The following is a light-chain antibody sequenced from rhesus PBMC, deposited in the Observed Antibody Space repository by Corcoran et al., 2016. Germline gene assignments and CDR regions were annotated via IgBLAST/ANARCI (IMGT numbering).Light chain of an antibody. CDR1: SSAVGGYTY. Sequence: SAPTQPPSVSGSPGQSVTISCTGTSSAVGGYTYVSWYQQHPGKAPKLMIYDVSKRPSGVSDRFSGSKSGNTASLTISGLQAEDEADYYCCSYTTSSTLVFGSGTKLTVL. CDR2: DVS. CDR3: CSYTTSSTLV. V-gene: IGLV2S7*01. J-gene: IGLJ6*01.